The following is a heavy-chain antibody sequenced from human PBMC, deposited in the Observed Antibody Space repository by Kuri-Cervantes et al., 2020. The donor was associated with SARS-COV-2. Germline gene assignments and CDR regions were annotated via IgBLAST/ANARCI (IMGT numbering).Heavy chain of an antibody. CDR1: GGSISSYY. V-gene: IGHV4-59*01. Sequence: SETLSLTCTVSGGSISSYYWSWIRQPPGKGLEWIGYIYYSGSTNYNPSLKSRVSISVDTSNNQFSLKLISVTAADTAVYFCARVRAAADFGMDVWAQGTTVTRLL. CDR3: ARVRAAADFGMDV. CDR2: IYYSGST. D-gene: IGHD6-13*01. J-gene: IGHJ6*02.